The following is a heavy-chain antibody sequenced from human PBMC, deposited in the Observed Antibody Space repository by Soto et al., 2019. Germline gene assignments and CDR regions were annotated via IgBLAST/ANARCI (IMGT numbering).Heavy chain of an antibody. J-gene: IGHJ6*02. Sequence: ASVKVSCKASGGTSSSYAISWVRQAPGQGLEWMGGIIPIFGTANYAQKFQGRVTITADESTSTAYMELSSLRSEDTAVYYCARDKAGDIVVVPAAMGYYGMDVWGQGTTVTVSS. V-gene: IGHV1-69*13. D-gene: IGHD2-2*01. CDR3: ARDKAGDIVVVPAAMGYYGMDV. CDR1: GGTSSSYA. CDR2: IIPIFGTA.